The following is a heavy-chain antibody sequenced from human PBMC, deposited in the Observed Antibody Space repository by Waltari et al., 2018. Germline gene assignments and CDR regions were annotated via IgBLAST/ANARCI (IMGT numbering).Heavy chain of an antibody. V-gene: IGHV3-66*01. CDR3: ARGPDSRGANRNGMDV. D-gene: IGHD2-15*01. CDR2: IYNSGGT. J-gene: IGHJ6*02. CDR1: GFTVSNHY. Sequence: EVQMVESGGGLVQPGGSLRRSCAVSGFTVSNHYMSWVRQAPGKGLEWVALIYNSGGTYYADSVKGRFTIARDNSRNTLDLQMNSLRAEDTAVYYCARGPDSRGANRNGMDVWGQGATVTVSS.